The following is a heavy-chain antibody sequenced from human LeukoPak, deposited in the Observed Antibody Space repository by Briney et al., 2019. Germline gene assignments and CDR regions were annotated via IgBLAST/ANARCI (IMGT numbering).Heavy chain of an antibody. V-gene: IGHV4-38-2*02. CDR2: INHSGST. CDR3: ARGSAAFDI. CDR1: GYSISSGYY. J-gene: IGHJ3*02. Sequence: SETLSLTCTVSGYSISSGYYWGWIRQPPGKGLEWIGEINHSGSTNYNPSLKSRVTISVDTSKNQFSLELSSVTAADTAVYYCARGSAAFDIWGQGTMVTVSS.